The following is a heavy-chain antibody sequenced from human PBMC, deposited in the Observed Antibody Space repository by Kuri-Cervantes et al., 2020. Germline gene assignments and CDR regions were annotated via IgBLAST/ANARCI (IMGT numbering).Heavy chain of an antibody. J-gene: IGHJ4*02. Sequence: ASVKVSCKASGYTFTGYYMHWVRQAPGQGLEWMGWINPNSGGTNYAQKFQGRVTMTRDTSISTAYMDLRSLRSDDTAVYYCARLEKQWMPGLWGQGTLVTVSS. V-gene: IGHV1-2*02. CDR2: INPNSGGT. CDR3: ARLEKQWMPGL. CDR1: GYTFTGYY. D-gene: IGHD6-19*01.